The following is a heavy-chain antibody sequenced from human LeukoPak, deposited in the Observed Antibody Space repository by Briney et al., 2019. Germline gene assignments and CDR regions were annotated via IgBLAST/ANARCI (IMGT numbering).Heavy chain of an antibody. V-gene: IGHV4-34*01. J-gene: IGHJ3*02. D-gene: IGHD6-13*01. CDR1: GGSFSNYH. CDR3: ASIAAAGTAWAFDI. Sequence: SETLSLTCAVYGGSFSNYHWSWIRQSPGKGLEWIGEINHSGSTNYNPSLKSRVTISVDTSKNQFSLKLSSVTAADTAVYYCASIAAAGTAWAFDIWGQGTMVTVSS. CDR2: INHSGST.